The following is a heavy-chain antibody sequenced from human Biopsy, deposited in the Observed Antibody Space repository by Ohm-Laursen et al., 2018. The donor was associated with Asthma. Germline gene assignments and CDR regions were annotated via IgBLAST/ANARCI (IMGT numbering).Heavy chain of an antibody. V-gene: IGHV4-59*12. CDR3: ARAGQCSSTSCYNPGWFDP. J-gene: IGHJ5*02. CDR1: GGSITSFY. Sequence: SQTLSLTCSVSGGSITSFYWSWIRQPPGRGLEWIGYIYFSGNTNYNPSLKSLVSISVDTSKNQFSLKLSSVTAADTAVYYCARAGQCSSTSCYNPGWFDPWGQGTLVTVSS. D-gene: IGHD2-2*01. CDR2: IYFSGNT.